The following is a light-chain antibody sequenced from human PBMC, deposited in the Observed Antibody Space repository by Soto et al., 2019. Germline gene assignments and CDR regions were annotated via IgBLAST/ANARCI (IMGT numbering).Light chain of an antibody. CDR3: QQYNNWPKT. Sequence: EIVLTQSPATLSLTPGERATLSCRASQSVDNYLAWYQQKPGQAPRLLIYDVSNRATGTPARFSGSGSGTDFTLSISSLEPEDFAVYYCQQYNNWPKTFGPGTKVDI. CDR1: QSVDNY. V-gene: IGKV3-11*01. CDR2: DVS. J-gene: IGKJ3*01.